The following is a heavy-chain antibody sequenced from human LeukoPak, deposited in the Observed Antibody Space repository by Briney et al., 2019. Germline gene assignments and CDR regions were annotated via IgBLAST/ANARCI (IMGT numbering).Heavy chain of an antibody. CDR2: ISGSGGST. D-gene: IGHD3-22*01. CDR3: AKGTTVDYYDSSGPNWFDP. Sequence: GGSLRLPCAASGFTFSSYAMSWVRQAPGKGLEWVSAISGSGGSTYYADSVKGRFTISRDNSKNTLYLQMNSLRAEDTAVYYCAKGTTVDYYDSSGPNWFDPWGQGTLVTVSS. CDR1: GFTFSSYA. V-gene: IGHV3-23*01. J-gene: IGHJ5*02.